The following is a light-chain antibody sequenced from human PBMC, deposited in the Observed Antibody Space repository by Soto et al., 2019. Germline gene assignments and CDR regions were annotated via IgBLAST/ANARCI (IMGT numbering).Light chain of an antibody. J-gene: IGLJ1*01. V-gene: IGLV1-40*01. CDR1: SSDIGAGFD. CDR3: QSYENSRTGFYV. CDR2: GNT. Sequence: QSVLTQPPSVSGAPGQRVTISCSGSSSDIGAGFDVHWYQHLPGTAPKLLIYGNTNRPSGVPGRFSGSKSGTSASLVISGLQAEDEADYYCQSYENSRTGFYVFGTGTKGTVL.